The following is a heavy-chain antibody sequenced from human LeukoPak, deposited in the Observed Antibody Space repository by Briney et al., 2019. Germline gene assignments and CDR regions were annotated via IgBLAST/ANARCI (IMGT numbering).Heavy chain of an antibody. Sequence: SETLSLTCSVSGGAISSYYWSWIRQPPGKGLEWIGSIYYSGSTYYNPSLKSRVTISVDTSKNQFSLKLSSVTAADTAVYYCARASPHHYDSSGYHNWFDPWGQGTLVTVSS. CDR3: ARASPHHYDSSGYHNWFDP. D-gene: IGHD3-22*01. CDR1: GGAISSYY. J-gene: IGHJ5*02. V-gene: IGHV4-59*12. CDR2: IYYSGST.